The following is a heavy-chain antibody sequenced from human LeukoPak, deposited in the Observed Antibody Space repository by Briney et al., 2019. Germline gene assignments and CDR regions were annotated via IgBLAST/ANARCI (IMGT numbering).Heavy chain of an antibody. Sequence: SETLSLTCTVSGGSISSSTYYWGWIRQPPGKGLEWIGNIYYGGSTYYNPSLKSRVIISADTSKQQFSLKLSSVTAADTAVYYCARALLPNSSGNDREFDYWGQGTLVTVSS. V-gene: IGHV4-39*07. D-gene: IGHD6-19*01. CDR3: ARALLPNSSGNDREFDY. J-gene: IGHJ4*02. CDR1: GGSISSSTYY. CDR2: IYYGGST.